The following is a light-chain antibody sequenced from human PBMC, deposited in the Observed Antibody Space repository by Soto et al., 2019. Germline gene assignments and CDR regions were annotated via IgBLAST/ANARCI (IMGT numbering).Light chain of an antibody. CDR1: QSVSSNY. J-gene: IGKJ1*01. V-gene: IGKV3-20*01. CDR2: GAS. CDR3: HQYGSSPTWT. Sequence: ERVLTQSPGTLSLSPGERATLSCRASQSVSSNYLAWYQQKPGQAPRLLIYGASTRASGIPDRFSGSGSGTDFTLTISRLEPEDSAVYYCHQYGSSPTWTFGQGTKVEIK.